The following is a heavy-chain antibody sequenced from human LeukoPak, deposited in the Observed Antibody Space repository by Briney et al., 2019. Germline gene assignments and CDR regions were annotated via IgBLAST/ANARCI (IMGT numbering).Heavy chain of an antibody. V-gene: IGHV3-69-1*01. CDR2: IGSDNKP. D-gene: IGHD3-16*01. J-gene: IGHJ3*02. CDR3: ARDVEGGTFDI. Sequence: GGSLRLSCEASGFTFSAYAMTWVRQAPGKGLEWVSSIGSDNKPHYSESVKGRFAISRDNAKNSLFLEMSSLRADDTAVYFCARDVEGGTFDIWGQGTTVTVSS. CDR1: GFTFSAYA.